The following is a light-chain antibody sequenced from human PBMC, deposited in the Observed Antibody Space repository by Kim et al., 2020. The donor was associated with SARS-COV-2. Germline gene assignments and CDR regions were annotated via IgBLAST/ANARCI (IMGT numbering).Light chain of an antibody. Sequence: LSPGERATLSCRARQSVSSSYLAWYQQKPGQAPRLLIYGASSRATGISDRFSGSGSGTDFTLTISRLEPEDFAVYYCQQYGNSPRTFGQGTKLEI. J-gene: IGKJ2*02. CDR3: QQYGNSPRT. V-gene: IGKV3-20*01. CDR1: QSVSSSY. CDR2: GAS.